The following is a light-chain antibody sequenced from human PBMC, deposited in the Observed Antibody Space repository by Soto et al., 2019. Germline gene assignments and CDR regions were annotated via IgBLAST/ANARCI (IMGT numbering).Light chain of an antibody. J-gene: IGLJ1*01. Sequence: QSALTQPASVSGSPGQSITISCTGTSSDVGGYNYVSWYQQHPGKAPKLMIYEVSNRPSGVSNRFSGSKSGNTASLTISGLQAEEQADYSCSSYKSRSTRVFGTGTKVTV. CDR1: SSDVGGYNY. V-gene: IGLV2-14*01. CDR2: EVS. CDR3: SSYKSRSTRV.